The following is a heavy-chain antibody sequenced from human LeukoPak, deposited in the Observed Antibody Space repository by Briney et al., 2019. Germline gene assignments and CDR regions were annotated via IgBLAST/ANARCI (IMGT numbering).Heavy chain of an antibody. Sequence: SETLSLTCTVSGGSISSYYWSWIRQPPGKGLEWIGYIYYSGSTNYNPSLKSRVTISVDTSKNQFCLKLSSVTAADTAVYYCARIPAYCGGDCPMDVWGKGTTVTVSS. CDR2: IYYSGST. V-gene: IGHV4-59*01. J-gene: IGHJ6*03. CDR1: GGSISSYY. D-gene: IGHD2-21*02. CDR3: ARIPAYCGGDCPMDV.